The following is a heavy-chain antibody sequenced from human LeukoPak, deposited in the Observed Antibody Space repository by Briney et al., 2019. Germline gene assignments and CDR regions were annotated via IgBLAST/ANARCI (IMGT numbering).Heavy chain of an antibody. CDR2: ISGSATYT. CDR3: AIVIISRWSFYYGMEV. J-gene: IGHJ6*02. Sequence: PGGSLRLSCAASGFTFSTYSMNWVRQAPGKGLEWVSSISGSATYTHYADSAKGRFTITRDNAKNSPYLQMDSLRAEDTAVYYCAIVIISRWSFYYGMEVWGQGTTVTVS. V-gene: IGHV3-21*01. CDR1: GFTFSTYS. D-gene: IGHD6-13*01.